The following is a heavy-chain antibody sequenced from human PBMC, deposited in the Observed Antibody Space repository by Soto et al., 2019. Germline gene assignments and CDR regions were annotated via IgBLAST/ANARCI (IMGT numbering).Heavy chain of an antibody. CDR2: FDPEDGET. CDR1: GDTLTELS. Sequence: ASLKVCCKVSGDTLTELSMHWVRQAPGKGLEWMGGFDPEDGETIYAQKFQGRVTMTEDTSTDTAYMELSSLRSEDTAVYYCASETYYYGSGSLHAFDIWGQGTMVTVSS. D-gene: IGHD3-10*01. CDR3: ASETYYYGSGSLHAFDI. V-gene: IGHV1-24*01. J-gene: IGHJ3*02.